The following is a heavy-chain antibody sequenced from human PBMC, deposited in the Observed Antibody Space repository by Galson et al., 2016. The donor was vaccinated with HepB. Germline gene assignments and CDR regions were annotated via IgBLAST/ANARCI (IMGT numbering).Heavy chain of an antibody. D-gene: IGHD3-3*01. Sequence: TLSLTCTVSGGSISSGGYYWSWIRQHPGKGLEWIGYIYYSGSTYYNPSLKSRVTISLDTFKNQLSLKLSSVTAADTAVYYCARAGFWSGYPPPNTFDVWGHGTMVTVSS. CDR2: IYYSGST. CDR1: GGSISSGGYY. CDR3: ARAGFWSGYPPPNTFDV. V-gene: IGHV4-31*03. J-gene: IGHJ3*01.